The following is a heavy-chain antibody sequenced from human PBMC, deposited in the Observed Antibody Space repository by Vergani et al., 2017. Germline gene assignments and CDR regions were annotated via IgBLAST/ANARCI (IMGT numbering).Heavy chain of an antibody. CDR1: EFVFKNYS. Sequence: EVHLVESGGGLVKPGGSLRLPCVGSEFVFKNYSLNWVRQAPGKGLEWVSSIDSSSSYISYEDSVKGRFTISRDNTKNSLYLQMTSLRVEATALYYCARLSYDTTPYLQGCYDCWGQGTLVSVSS. CDR3: ARLSYDTTPYLQGCYDC. V-gene: IGHV3-21*04. J-gene: IGHJ4*02. CDR2: IDSSSSYI. D-gene: IGHD3-22*01.